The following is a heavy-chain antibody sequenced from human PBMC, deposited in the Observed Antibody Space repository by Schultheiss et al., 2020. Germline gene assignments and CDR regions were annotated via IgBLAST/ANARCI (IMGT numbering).Heavy chain of an antibody. CDR1: GGSISSSTYH. CDR3: ARLHCSGGSCYSLRYYFDY. J-gene: IGHJ4*02. V-gene: IGHV4-39*01. D-gene: IGHD2-15*01. CDR2: IYYSGST. Sequence: SETLSLTCTVSGGSISSSTYHWGWIRQPPGKGLEWIGSIYYSGSTYYNPSLKSRVTITVDTSKNQFSLKLSSVTAADTAMYYCARLHCSGGSCYSLRYYFDYWGQGILVTV.